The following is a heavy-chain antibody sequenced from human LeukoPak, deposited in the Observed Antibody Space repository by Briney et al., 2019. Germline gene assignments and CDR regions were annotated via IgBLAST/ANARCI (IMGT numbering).Heavy chain of an antibody. Sequence: GGSLRLSCAASGFTFSSYSMNWVRRAPGKGLEWVPSISSSSSYIYYADSLKGRFTISRDNAKNSLYLEMNSLRAEDTAVYYCARTIFGVAAYFDYWGQGTLVTVSS. J-gene: IGHJ4*02. CDR2: ISSSSSYI. V-gene: IGHV3-21*01. CDR3: ARTIFGVAAYFDY. CDR1: GFTFSSYS. D-gene: IGHD3-3*01.